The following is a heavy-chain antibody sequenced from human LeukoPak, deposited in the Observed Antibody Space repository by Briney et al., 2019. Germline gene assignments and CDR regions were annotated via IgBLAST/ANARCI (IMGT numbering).Heavy chain of an antibody. CDR3: ILATIGRSLDY. Sequence: GGSLRLSCAAFGFTFNSYAMHWVRQAPGKGLEWVSVIFGGGPTHYADSVKGRFTISRDNSKNTLYLQMNSLRVEDTAVYYCILATIGRSLDYWGQGTLVTVSP. CDR2: IFGGGPT. J-gene: IGHJ4*02. D-gene: IGHD5-12*01. V-gene: IGHV3-NL1*01. CDR1: GFTFNSYA.